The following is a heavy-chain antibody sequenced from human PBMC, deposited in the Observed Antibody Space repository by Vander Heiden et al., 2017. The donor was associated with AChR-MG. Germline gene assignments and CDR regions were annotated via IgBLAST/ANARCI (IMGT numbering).Heavy chain of an antibody. V-gene: IGHV3-30*18. CDR2: ISYDGSKK. J-gene: IGHJ4*02. D-gene: IGHD2-21*02. CDR3: AKDQWSLAYCGGDCYGYFDY. CDR1: GLTFSSYG. Sequence: QVQLVESGGGVVQPGRSLRLSCAASGLTFSSYGLHGVRQAPGKGLEGVAVISYDGSKKYYADSVKGRFTISRDNSKNTLYLQMNSLRAEDTAVYYCAKDQWSLAYCGGDCYGYFDYWGQGTLVTVSS.